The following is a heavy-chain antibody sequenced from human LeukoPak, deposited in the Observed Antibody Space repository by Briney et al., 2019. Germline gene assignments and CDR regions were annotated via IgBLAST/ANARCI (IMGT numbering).Heavy chain of an antibody. D-gene: IGHD5-12*01. Sequence: SETLSLTCTVSGASISSHYWSWIRQPPGMGLEWIAYVRDTGTSEDNPSLSSRVTLSADTSKNQLSLRLSSVTAADTAVYYCASIKRGSVFGYFDFWGQGILVTVSS. V-gene: IGHV4-59*11. CDR3: ASIKRGSVFGYFDF. CDR2: VRDTGTS. J-gene: IGHJ4*02. CDR1: GASISSHY.